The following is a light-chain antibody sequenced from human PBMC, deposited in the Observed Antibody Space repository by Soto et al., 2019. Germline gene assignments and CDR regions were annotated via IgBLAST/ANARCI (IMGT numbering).Light chain of an antibody. CDR1: QDIRSD. Sequence: DIQMTQSPSSLSASVGDRVTITCRASQDIRSDLAWYQKKAGKAPKRLIYTASSLQSGVPSRFSGSGSGTEFTLTLSSQQPEDFATYYCLQHNSYPRTFGQGTKVEIK. CDR2: TAS. V-gene: IGKV1-17*01. J-gene: IGKJ1*01. CDR3: LQHNSYPRT.